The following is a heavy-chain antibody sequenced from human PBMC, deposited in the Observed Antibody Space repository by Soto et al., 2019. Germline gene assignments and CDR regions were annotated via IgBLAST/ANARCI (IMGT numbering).Heavy chain of an antibody. V-gene: IGHV3-53*01. CDR1: GFTVSVDS. CDR3: ARHDWLDP. Sequence: SLRLSCAASGFTVSVDSMIWVRQAPGKGLEWVSLFYNTGFIHYADSVKGRFTISRDNSKNTLYLQMNSLRAEDAAVYFCARHDWLDPWGQGTLVTVSS. CDR2: FYNTGFI. J-gene: IGHJ5*02.